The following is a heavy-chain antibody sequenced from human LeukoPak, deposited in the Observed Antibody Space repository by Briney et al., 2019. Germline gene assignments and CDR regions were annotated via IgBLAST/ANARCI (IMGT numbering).Heavy chain of an antibody. V-gene: IGHV4-34*01. D-gene: IGHD2/OR15-2a*01. CDR2: INDRGST. J-gene: IGHJ4*02. CDR1: GGSFSGYY. CDR3: ARGRGGESR. Sequence: SETLSLTCAVYGGSFSGYYCTRIRQPPGKGLEWIGEINDRGSTNYNPSLQSRVTMSLDTSKNQFSLRLSSVTAADTAVYFCARGRGGESRWGQGSLVTVSS.